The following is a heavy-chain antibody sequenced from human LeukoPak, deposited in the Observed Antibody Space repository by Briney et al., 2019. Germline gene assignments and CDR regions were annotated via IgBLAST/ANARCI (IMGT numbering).Heavy chain of an antibody. D-gene: IGHD3-10*01. CDR2: ISSSSSYI. V-gene: IGHV3-21*01. J-gene: IGHJ4*02. CDR3: ARGTHYYYGSGSYYGRFDY. Sequence: GGSLRLSCAASGFTFSSYSMNWVRQAPGKGLEWVSSISSSSSYIYYADSVKGRFTISRDNATNSLYLQMNSLRAEDTAVYYCARGTHYYYGSGSYYGRFDYWGQGTLVTVSS. CDR1: GFTFSSYS.